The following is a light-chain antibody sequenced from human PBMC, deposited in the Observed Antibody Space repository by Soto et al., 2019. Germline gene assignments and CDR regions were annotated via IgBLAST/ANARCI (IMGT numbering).Light chain of an antibody. CDR1: QSVSSTY. CDR3: QHYGSLVLT. J-gene: IGKJ4*01. V-gene: IGKV3-20*01. CDR2: GAS. Sequence: EIVLTQSPGTLSLSPGERATHSCRASQSVSSTYLAWYQQKPGQAPRLLIYGASSRATGIPDRFSGSGSGTDFTLTISRLEPEDFAVYYCQHYGSLVLTFGGGTKVEIK.